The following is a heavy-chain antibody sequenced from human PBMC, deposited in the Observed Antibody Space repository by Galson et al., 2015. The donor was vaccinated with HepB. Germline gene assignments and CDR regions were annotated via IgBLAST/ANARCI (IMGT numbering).Heavy chain of an antibody. Sequence: SVKVSCKASGSTFTSYAISWVRQAPGQGLEWMGGIVPHSGTTNFAQEIQGRVTITSDESTSSASMGLSSLRSEDTAVYYCARRGCCSRSSFAYWGQGTLVTVSS. CDR3: ARRGCCSRSSFAY. V-gene: IGHV1-69*13. D-gene: IGHD2-2*01. CDR2: IVPHSGTT. CDR1: GSTFTSYA. J-gene: IGHJ4*02.